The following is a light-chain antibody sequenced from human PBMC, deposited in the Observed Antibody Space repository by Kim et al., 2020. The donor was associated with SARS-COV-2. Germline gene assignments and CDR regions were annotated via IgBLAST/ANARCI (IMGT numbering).Light chain of an antibody. Sequence: QSALTQPASVSGSPGQSITTSCTGTSSDIGNYNFVSWSQKHPGKAPKLLIYDVSKRPTGVSDRFSGSKSGNTASLTISGLQAEDEADYYCSSHIGSSTWVFGGGTQLTVL. CDR2: DVS. V-gene: IGLV2-14*01. J-gene: IGLJ3*02. CDR1: SSDIGNYNF. CDR3: SSHIGSSTWV.